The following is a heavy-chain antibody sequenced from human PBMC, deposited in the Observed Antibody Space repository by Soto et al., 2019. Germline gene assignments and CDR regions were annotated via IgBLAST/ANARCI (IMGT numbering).Heavy chain of an antibody. Sequence: QVQLEXXXXGVVQPGRSLRLSCEASGFTXXXXSMHWVRQPPGXXXXXXAAIWYDGTQKYYADSVKGRFIISRDNSKQTLYLEMNSLRAEDTAVYYCARAGGTTVTGLWHFDSWGQGTLVTVSS. CDR2: IWYDGTQK. D-gene: IGHD4-17*01. J-gene: IGHJ4*02. CDR3: ARAGGTTVTGLWHFDS. CDR1: GFTXXXXS. V-gene: IGHV3-33*01.